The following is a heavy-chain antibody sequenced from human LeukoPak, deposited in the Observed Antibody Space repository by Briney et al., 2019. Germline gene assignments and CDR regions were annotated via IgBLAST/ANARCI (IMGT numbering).Heavy chain of an antibody. J-gene: IGHJ6*03. V-gene: IGHV4-39*01. D-gene: IGHD6-19*01. CDR2: IYYSGST. CDR1: GGSISSSSYY. Sequence: SETLSLTCTVSGGSISSSSYYWGWIRQPPGKGLEWIGGIYYSGSTYYNPSLKSRVTISVDTSKNQFSLKLSSVTAADTAVYYCVRRARVAGTSAYYYYYMDVWGKGTTVTVSS. CDR3: VRRARVAGTSAYYYYYMDV.